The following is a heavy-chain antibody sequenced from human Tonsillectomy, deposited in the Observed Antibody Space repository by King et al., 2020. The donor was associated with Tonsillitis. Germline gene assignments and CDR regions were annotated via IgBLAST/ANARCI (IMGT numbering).Heavy chain of an antibody. CDR1: GGTFSSYA. D-gene: IGHD4-23*01. J-gene: IGHJ5*02. V-gene: IGHV1-69*01. CDR2: IIPIFGTA. CDR3: ASRGQSQPYGGLYSRSNWFDP. Sequence: VQLVESGAEVKKPGSSVKVSCKASGGTFSSYAISWVRQAPGQGLEWMGGIIPIFGTANYAQKFQGRVTITADESTSTAYMELSSLRSEDTAVYYCASRGQSQPYGGLYSRSNWFDPWGQGTLVTVSS.